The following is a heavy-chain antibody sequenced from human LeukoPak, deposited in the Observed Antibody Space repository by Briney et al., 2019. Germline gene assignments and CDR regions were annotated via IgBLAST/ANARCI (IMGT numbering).Heavy chain of an antibody. J-gene: IGHJ4*02. CDR1: GGSIRSSYYY. Sequence: SETLSLTCTVSGGSIRSSYYYWGWIRQPPGKGLEWIGSIYDSGSTNYNPSLKSRVTISVDTSKNQFSLKLSSVTAADTAVYYCASSGANWNVGYWGQGTLVTVSS. V-gene: IGHV4-39*07. CDR2: IYDSGST. D-gene: IGHD1-20*01. CDR3: ASSGANWNVGY.